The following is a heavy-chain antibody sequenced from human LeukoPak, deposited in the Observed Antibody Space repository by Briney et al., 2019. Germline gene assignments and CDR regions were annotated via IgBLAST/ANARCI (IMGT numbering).Heavy chain of an antibody. D-gene: IGHD1-1*01. V-gene: IGHV4-39*02. CDR3: ARDLQRPWYFDL. CDR2: IYYSGST. J-gene: IGHJ2*01. Sequence: PSETLSLTCTVSGGSISSYYWSWIRQPPGKGLEWIGSIYYSGSTYYNPSLKSRVTISVDTSKNQFSLKLSSVTAADTAVYYCARDLQRPWYFDLWGRGTLVTVSS. CDR1: GGSISSYY.